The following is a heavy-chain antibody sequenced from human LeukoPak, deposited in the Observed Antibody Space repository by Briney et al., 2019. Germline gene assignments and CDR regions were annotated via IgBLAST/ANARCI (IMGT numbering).Heavy chain of an antibody. CDR3: ARAMEDTAMVLWFDP. Sequence: GGSLRLSCAASGFTFSSYSMNWVRQAPGKGLEWVSSISSSSSYIYYADSVKGRFTISRANAKNSLYLQMNSLRAEDTAVYYCARAMEDTAMVLWFDPWGQGTLVTVSS. J-gene: IGHJ5*02. D-gene: IGHD5-18*01. V-gene: IGHV3-21*01. CDR1: GFTFSSYS. CDR2: ISSSSSYI.